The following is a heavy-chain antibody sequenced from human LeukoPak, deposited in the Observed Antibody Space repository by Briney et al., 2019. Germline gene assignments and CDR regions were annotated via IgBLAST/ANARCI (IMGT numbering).Heavy chain of an antibody. CDR1: GFTLSRYW. CDR2: VNQLGDEK. CDR3: AVDNSAERGQQLAN. J-gene: IGHJ4*02. D-gene: IGHD6-13*01. Sequence: GGSLRLSCAASGFTLSRYWMSWVRQAPGKGLEYVANVNQLGDEKYYLDSVKGRFTISKDNARNSLYLQMNSLRAKDTAMYFCAVDNSAERGQQLANWGQGTLVTVSS. V-gene: IGHV3-7*05.